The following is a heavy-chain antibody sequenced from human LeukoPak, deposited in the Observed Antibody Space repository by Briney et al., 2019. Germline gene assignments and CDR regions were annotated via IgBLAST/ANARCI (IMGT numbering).Heavy chain of an antibody. CDR1: GGSISSYY. Sequence: SETLSLTCTVSGGSISSYYWSWIRQPPGKGLEWIGYIYYSGSTNYNPSLKSRVTISVDTSKNQFSLKLSSVTAADTAVYYCARALGPLTMVRGVITYYGMDVWGQGTTVTVSS. D-gene: IGHD3-10*01. CDR2: IYYSGST. V-gene: IGHV4-59*01. CDR3: ARALGPLTMVRGVITYYGMDV. J-gene: IGHJ6*02.